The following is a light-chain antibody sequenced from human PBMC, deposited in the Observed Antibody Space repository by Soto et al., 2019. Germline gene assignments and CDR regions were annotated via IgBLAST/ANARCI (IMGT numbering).Light chain of an antibody. CDR2: DAS. CDR3: VPYCRSIT. V-gene: IGKV3D-15*02. J-gene: IGKJ5*01. Sequence: EIQMIQYPATVSVSPGERATLSCRASQSVYNNLAWYQQKPGQAPRLLIYDASYRATGIPARFSGSGSGTDFTLTISRLEPEDIPVFYCVPYCRSITFGQGTSLDI. CDR1: QSVYNN.